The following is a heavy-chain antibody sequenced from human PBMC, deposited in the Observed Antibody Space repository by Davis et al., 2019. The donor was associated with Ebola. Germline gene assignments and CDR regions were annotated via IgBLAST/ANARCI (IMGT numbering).Heavy chain of an antibody. J-gene: IGHJ4*02. CDR1: GFTFSSYE. CDR2: VSSSGDTI. Sequence: GESLKISCAASGFTFSSYEMNWVRQAPGKGLEWLSYVSSSGDTIYYADSVKGRFTISRDNAKNSLYLQMNSLRAEDTAVYYCARAQDYFDYWGQGTLVTVSS. V-gene: IGHV3-48*03. CDR3: ARAQDYFDY.